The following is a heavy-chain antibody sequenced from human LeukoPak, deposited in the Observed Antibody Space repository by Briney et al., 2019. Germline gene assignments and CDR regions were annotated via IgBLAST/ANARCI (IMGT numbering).Heavy chain of an antibody. V-gene: IGHV3-7*01. J-gene: IGHJ4*02. D-gene: IGHD2-2*01. Sequence: GGSLRLSCEASGFTFSSYWMSWGRQAPGKGLEWVPSIKQDGSETFYVDSVKGRFTISRDNTKNSLYLQMNSLRAEDTAVYYCVRDRTRWVYWGQGTLVTVSS. CDR3: VRDRTRWVY. CDR1: GFTFSSYW. CDR2: IKQDGSET.